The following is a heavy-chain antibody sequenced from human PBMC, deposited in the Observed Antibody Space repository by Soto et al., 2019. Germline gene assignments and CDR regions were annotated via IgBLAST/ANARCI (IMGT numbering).Heavy chain of an antibody. CDR2: ISTHNGDT. Sequence: QVQLVQSGGEVKKPGASVRVSCKASGYAFTDHGMIWVRQAPGQGLEWMGWISTHNGDTNYAQNLHGRVTMTTDTSTSTAYMELRSLRSDDTAVYYCARGLSLSDYYVDYWGQGTLVTVSS. CDR1: GYAFTDHG. V-gene: IGHV1-18*01. D-gene: IGHD3-22*01. J-gene: IGHJ4*02. CDR3: ARGLSLSDYYVDY.